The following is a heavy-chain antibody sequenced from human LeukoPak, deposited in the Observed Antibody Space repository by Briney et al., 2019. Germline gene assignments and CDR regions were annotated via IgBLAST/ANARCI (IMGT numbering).Heavy chain of an antibody. CDR3: ATSRLGYCSGDSCYSLDY. V-gene: IGHV1-69*05. D-gene: IGHD2-15*01. J-gene: IGHJ4*02. CDR1: GGTFSSYA. Sequence: ASVKVSCKASGGTFSSYAISWVRQAPGQGLEWMGGIIPIFGTANYAQKFQGRVTITTDESTSTAYMELSSLRSEDTAVYYCATSRLGYCSGDSCYSLDYWGQGTLVTVSS. CDR2: IIPIFGTA.